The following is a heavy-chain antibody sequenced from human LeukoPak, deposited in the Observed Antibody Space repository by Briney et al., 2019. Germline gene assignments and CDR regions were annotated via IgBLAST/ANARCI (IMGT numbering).Heavy chain of an antibody. V-gene: IGHV3-9*01. CDR1: GFIFDDHA. D-gene: IGHD3-16*01. CDR2: ISWNSGAI. J-gene: IGHJ6*02. Sequence: GGSLRLSCEASGFIFDDHAMHWVRQAPGRGLEWVAGISWNSGAIGYADSVRGRFTISRDNAKNSPYLQMSNLRAEDTAVYFCARGGGLDVWGQGATVTVSS. CDR3: ARGGGLDV.